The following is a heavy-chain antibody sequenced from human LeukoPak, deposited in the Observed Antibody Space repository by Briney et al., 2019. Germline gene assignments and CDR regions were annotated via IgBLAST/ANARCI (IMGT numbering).Heavy chain of an antibody. CDR1: GFTFSNYA. V-gene: IGHV3-23*01. J-gene: IGHJ4*02. CDR2: ISGSGAST. CDR3: AKGKGRVDY. D-gene: IGHD5-24*01. Sequence: GGSLRLSCAASGFTFSNYAMSWVRQAPGKGLEWVSAISGSGASTYYADPVKGRFTISRDNSKNTLYLQMNSLRAEDTAVYYCAKGKGRVDYWGQGTLVTVSS.